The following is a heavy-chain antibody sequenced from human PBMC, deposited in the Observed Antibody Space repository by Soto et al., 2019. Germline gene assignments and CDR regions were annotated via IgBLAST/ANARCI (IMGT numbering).Heavy chain of an antibody. Sequence: EVQLVESGGGLVQPGRSLRLSCAASGFTFDDYAMHWVRQAPGKGLEWVSGISWNSGSIGYADSVKGRFTIYRDNAKNSLYLQMNSLRAEDTALYYCAKDLGNYGDYWDAFDIWGQGTMVTVSS. CDR1: GFTFDDYA. CDR3: AKDLGNYGDYWDAFDI. D-gene: IGHD4-17*01. J-gene: IGHJ3*02. V-gene: IGHV3-9*01. CDR2: ISWNSGSI.